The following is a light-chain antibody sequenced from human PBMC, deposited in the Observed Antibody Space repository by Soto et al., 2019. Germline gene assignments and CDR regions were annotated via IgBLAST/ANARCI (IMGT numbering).Light chain of an antibody. J-gene: IGKJ4*01. Sequence: DIQMTQSPSSVSASVGDRVTITCRASQGISSWLAWYQQKPGKAPKLLIFAASTLQSGVPSRFSGSGSGTDFTLTISSMQPEDSATYFCQQSNSVPRTFGGGTKVEIK. V-gene: IGKV1-12*01. CDR1: QGISSW. CDR3: QQSNSVPRT. CDR2: AAS.